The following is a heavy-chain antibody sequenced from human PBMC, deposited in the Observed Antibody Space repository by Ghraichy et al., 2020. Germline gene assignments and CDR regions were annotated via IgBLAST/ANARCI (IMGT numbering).Heavy chain of an antibody. V-gene: IGHV4-34*01. CDR3: ARPRGYSYGYDAFDI. J-gene: IGHJ3*02. CDR1: GGSFSGYY. D-gene: IGHD5-18*01. Sequence: SETLSLTCAVYGGSFSGYYWSWIRQPPGKGLEWIGEINHSGSTNYNPSLKSRVTISVDTSKNQFSLKLSSVTAADTAVYYCARPRGYSYGYDAFDIWGQGTMVTVSS. CDR2: INHSGST.